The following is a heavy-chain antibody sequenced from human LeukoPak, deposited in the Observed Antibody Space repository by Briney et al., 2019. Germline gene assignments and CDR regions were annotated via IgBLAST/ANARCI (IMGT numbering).Heavy chain of an antibody. J-gene: IGHJ6*03. V-gene: IGHV1-8*03. CDR2: MNPNSGNT. CDR3: ARARRFIRGDYYYYYMDV. D-gene: IGHD6-6*01. Sequence: ASVKVSCKASGCTFTSYDINWVRQATGQGLEWMGWMNPNSGNTGYAQKFQGRVTITRNTSISTAYMELSSLRSEDTAVYYCARARRFIRGDYYYYYMDVWGKGTTVTISS. CDR1: GCTFTSYD.